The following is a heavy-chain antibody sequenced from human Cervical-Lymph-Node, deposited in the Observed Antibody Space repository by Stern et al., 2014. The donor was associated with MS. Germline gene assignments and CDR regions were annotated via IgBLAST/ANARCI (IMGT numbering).Heavy chain of an antibody. V-gene: IGHV4-34*01. Sequence: QVQLQQWGAGLLKPSETLSLTCAVYGGSFSGYYWSWIRQPPGKGLEWMGKINHSGSTNYNPALKGRVTISVDTSKNQFSLKLSSVTAADTAVYYCARVTAGTSPFDYWGQGTLVTVSS. CDR1: GGSFSGYY. CDR2: INHSGST. D-gene: IGHD6-19*01. J-gene: IGHJ4*02. CDR3: ARVTAGTSPFDY.